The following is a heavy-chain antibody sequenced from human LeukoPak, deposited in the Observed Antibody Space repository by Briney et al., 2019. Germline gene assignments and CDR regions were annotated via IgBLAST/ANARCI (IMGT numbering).Heavy chain of an antibody. CDR1: GFTFSSYA. Sequence: PGGSLRLSCAASGFTFSSYAMSWVRQAPGKGLEWVSSISGSGPSTYYADSVKGRFTISRDNSKNTLYLQMNSLRAEDTAVYYCAKDSCSGCNYLDLEFWGRGPPVNCL. CDR2: ISGSGPST. V-gene: IGHV3-23*01. J-gene: IGHJ2*01. CDR3: AKDSCSGCNYLDLEF. D-gene: IGHD1-7*01.